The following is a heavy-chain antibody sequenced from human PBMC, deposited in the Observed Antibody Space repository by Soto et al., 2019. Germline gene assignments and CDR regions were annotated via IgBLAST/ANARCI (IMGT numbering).Heavy chain of an antibody. CDR1: GYSFTSYW. Sequence: GESLKISCEGSGYSFTSYWIAWVRQMPGKGLEWMGMIWPADSDTRYSPSFQGQVTISADKSISTAYLQWSSLKASDTAMYYCARRGQTAVYYYYGMDVWGQGTTVTV. CDR3: ARRGQTAVYYYYGMDV. J-gene: IGHJ6*02. V-gene: IGHV5-51*01. CDR2: IWPADSDT.